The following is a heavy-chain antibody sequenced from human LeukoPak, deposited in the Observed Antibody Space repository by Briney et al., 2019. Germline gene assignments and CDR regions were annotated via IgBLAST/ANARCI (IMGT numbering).Heavy chain of an antibody. Sequence: ASVKVSCKASGYTFTSYAMHWVRQAPGQRLEWMGWINAGNGNTKYSQKFQGRVTITRDTSASTAYMELSSLRSEDTAVYYCARPYYYDSSGYYIDFQHRGQGTLVTVSS. CDR2: INAGNGNT. V-gene: IGHV1-3*01. J-gene: IGHJ1*01. CDR1: GYTFTSYA. D-gene: IGHD3-22*01. CDR3: ARPYYYDSSGYYIDFQH.